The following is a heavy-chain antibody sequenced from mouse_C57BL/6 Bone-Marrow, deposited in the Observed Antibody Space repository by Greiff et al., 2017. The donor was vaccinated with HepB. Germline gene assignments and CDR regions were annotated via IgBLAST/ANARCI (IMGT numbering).Heavy chain of an antibody. J-gene: IGHJ1*03. Sequence: DVKLQESGGGLVQPGGSMKLSCVASGFTFSNYWMNWVRQSPEKGLEWVAQIRLKSDNYATHYAESVKGRFTISRDDSKSSVYLQMNNLRAEDTGIYYCTAYYGSSYVPHWYFDVWGTGTTVTVSS. CDR2: IRLKSDNYAT. CDR3: TAYYGSSYVPHWYFDV. V-gene: IGHV6-3*01. D-gene: IGHD1-1*01. CDR1: GFTFSNYW.